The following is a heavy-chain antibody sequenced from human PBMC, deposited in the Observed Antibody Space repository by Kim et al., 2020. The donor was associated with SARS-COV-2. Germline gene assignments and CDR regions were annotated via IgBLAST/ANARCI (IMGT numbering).Heavy chain of an antibody. J-gene: IGHJ4*02. CDR3: ASIWGSGSYYGY. Sequence: GGSLRLSCAASGFTVSSNYMSWVRQAPGKGLEWVSDIYSGGSTYYADSVKGIFTISRDNSKNTLYLQMNSLRAEDTAVYYCASIWGSGSYYGYWGQGTLVPVSS. V-gene: IGHV3-66*01. CDR1: GFTVSSNY. D-gene: IGHD3-10*01. CDR2: IYSGGST.